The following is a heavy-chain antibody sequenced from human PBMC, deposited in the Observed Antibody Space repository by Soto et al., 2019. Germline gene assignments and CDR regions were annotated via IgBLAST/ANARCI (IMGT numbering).Heavy chain of an antibody. V-gene: IGHV3-11*04. CDR2: ISKDSGRAT. CDR3: AGDFTPAETPGDDFDY. Sequence: PGGSLRLSCAASGFIFRDWFMSWIRQAPGKGLEWISYISKDSGRATRYADFAEGRFTISRDNAKNTVYLQMNGLRADDTSLYYCAGDFTPAETPGDDFDYWGRGTLVTVSS. J-gene: IGHJ4*02. D-gene: IGHD2-15*01. CDR1: GFIFRDWF.